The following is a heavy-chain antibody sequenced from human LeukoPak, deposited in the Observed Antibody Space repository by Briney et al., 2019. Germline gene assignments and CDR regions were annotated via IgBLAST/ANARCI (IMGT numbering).Heavy chain of an antibody. V-gene: IGHV4-39*01. CDR1: GGSISTSSYS. J-gene: IGHJ4*02. D-gene: IGHD3/OR15-3a*01. CDR3: ARQTGSGLFILP. CDR2: IYYSGNT. Sequence: SETPSLTCTVSGGSISTSSYSWGWIRQPPGKGLEWIGSIYYSGNTYYNASLKSQVSISIDTSKNRFPLKLTSVTAADTAVYYCARQTGSGLFILPGGQGTLVTVSS.